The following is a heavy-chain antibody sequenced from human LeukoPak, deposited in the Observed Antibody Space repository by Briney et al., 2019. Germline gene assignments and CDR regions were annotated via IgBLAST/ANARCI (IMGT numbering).Heavy chain of an antibody. CDR1: GSTFSSYW. Sequence: PGGSLRLSCAASGSTFSSYWMSWVRQAPGKGLEWVANIKQDGSEKYYVDSVKGRFTISRDNAKNSLYLQMNSLRAEDTAVYYCARDGSHDYGDPSFDYWGQGTLVTVSS. D-gene: IGHD4-17*01. V-gene: IGHV3-7*03. J-gene: IGHJ4*02. CDR3: ARDGSHDYGDPSFDY. CDR2: IKQDGSEK.